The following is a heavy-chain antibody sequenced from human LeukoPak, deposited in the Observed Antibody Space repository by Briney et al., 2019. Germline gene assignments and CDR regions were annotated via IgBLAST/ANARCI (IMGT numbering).Heavy chain of an antibody. CDR3: ARDLAWGAFDY. Sequence: GRSLRLSCVASGFIFSNLGMNWVRQAPGRGLEWLSGVSPPGGGTYYADSVKGRLTISRDDSKNTLSLQMNSLRVEDTAVYYCARDLAWGAFDYWGQGTLVTVSS. V-gene: IGHV3-23*01. CDR1: GFIFSNLG. CDR2: VSPPGGGT. D-gene: IGHD7-27*01. J-gene: IGHJ4*02.